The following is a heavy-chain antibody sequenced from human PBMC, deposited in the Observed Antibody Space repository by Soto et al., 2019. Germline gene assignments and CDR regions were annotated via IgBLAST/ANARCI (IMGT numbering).Heavy chain of an antibody. V-gene: IGHV1-3*01. J-gene: IGHJ5*02. CDR1: GYGFTTYG. CDR2: INAYNGNT. CDR3: SRGCSGGSCYLDP. Sequence: GASVKVSCKGSGYGFTTYGITWVRQAPGQRLEWMGWINAYNGNTKYSQNFQGRVTITRDTSARIAYMELSSLTSEDTALYYCSRGCSGGSCYLDPWGQGTPVTVS. D-gene: IGHD2-15*01.